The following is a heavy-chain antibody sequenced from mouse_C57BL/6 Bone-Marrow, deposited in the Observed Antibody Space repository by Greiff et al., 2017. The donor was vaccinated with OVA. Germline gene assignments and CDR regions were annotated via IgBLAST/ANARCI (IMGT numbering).Heavy chain of an antibody. Sequence: EVKLMESGGDLVKPGGSLKLSCAASGFTFSSYGMSWVRQTPDKRLEWVATISSGGSYTYYPDSVKGRFTISRDNAKNTLYLQMSSLKSEDTAMYYCARYYGSSYTWFAYWGQGTLVTVSA. CDR3: ARYYGSSYTWFAY. J-gene: IGHJ3*01. V-gene: IGHV5-6*01. CDR1: GFTFSSYG. D-gene: IGHD1-1*01. CDR2: ISSGGSYT.